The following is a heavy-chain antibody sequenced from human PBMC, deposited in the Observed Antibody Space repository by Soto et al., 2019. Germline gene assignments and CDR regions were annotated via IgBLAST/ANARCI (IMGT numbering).Heavy chain of an antibody. J-gene: IGHJ4*02. V-gene: IGHV4-34*01. Sequence: SETLSLTCAVYGGSFSGYYWSWIRQPPGKGLEWIGEINHSGSTNYNPSLKSRVTISVDTSKNQFSLKLSSVTAADTAVYYCARGNLRGIAAAGTDYWGQGTLVTVSS. CDR2: INHSGST. CDR1: GGSFSGYY. CDR3: ARGNLRGIAAAGTDY. D-gene: IGHD6-13*01.